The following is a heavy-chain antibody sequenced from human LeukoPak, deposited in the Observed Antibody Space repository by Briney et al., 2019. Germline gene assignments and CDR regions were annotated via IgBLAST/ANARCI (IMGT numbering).Heavy chain of an antibody. J-gene: IGHJ4*02. CDR2: ISYDGIDI. CDR1: GFTFSNYA. CDR3: VQGTRRGAITMVRGVIGKSYYFDS. V-gene: IGHV3-30*18. D-gene: IGHD3-10*01. Sequence: GGSLRLSCRASGFTFSNYAINWVRQAPGKGLEWVAAISYDGIDIAYADSVRGRFTISRDNSKSTLYLQMNSLRAADTALYYCVQGTRRGAITMVRGVIGKSYYFDSWGQGTLVTVSS.